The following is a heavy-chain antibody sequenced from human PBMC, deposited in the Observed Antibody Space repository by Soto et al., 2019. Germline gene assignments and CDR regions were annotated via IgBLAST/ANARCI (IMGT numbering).Heavy chain of an antibody. J-gene: IGHJ6*02. Sequence: GVSVKVSCKASGYTFTGYGISWVRQAPGQGLEWMGWISAYNGNTNYAQKLQGRVTMTTDTSTSTAYMELRSLRSDDTAVYYCAGDGVVPDYGMDVWGQGTTVTVSS. CDR2: ISAYNGNT. CDR3: AGDGVVPDYGMDV. V-gene: IGHV1-18*01. D-gene: IGHD2-2*01. CDR1: GYTFTGYG.